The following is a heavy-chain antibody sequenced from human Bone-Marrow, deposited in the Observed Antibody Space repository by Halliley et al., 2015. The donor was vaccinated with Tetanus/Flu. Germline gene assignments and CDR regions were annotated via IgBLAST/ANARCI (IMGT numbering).Heavy chain of an antibody. J-gene: IGHJ6*02. D-gene: IGHD3-10*01. Sequence: EWMGKIDPSDSYTNYRPSFQGHVIFSVDKSINTTSLQWSSLKASDTAMYYCAILRDNYGYGMDVWGQGTTVTVSS. CDR3: AILRDNYGYGMDV. CDR2: IDPSDSYT. V-gene: IGHV5-10-1*01.